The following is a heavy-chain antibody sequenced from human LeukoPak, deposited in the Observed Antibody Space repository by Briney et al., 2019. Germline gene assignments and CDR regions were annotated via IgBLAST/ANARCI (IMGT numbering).Heavy chain of an antibody. CDR3: ARLSGSYHDF. Sequence: TSETLSLTCAVSGGSTSSSSYYWGWIRQPPGKGLKWIGSIYYSGSTYYNPSLKSRVTISVDTSKNQFSLKLTSVTAADTAVYYCARLSGSYHDFWGQGILVTVSS. V-gene: IGHV4-39*01. CDR1: GGSTSSSSYY. D-gene: IGHD1-26*01. J-gene: IGHJ4*02. CDR2: IYYSGST.